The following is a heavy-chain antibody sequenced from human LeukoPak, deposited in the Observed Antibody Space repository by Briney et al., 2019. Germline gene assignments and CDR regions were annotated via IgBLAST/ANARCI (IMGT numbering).Heavy chain of an antibody. Sequence: SETLSLTXAVSGYSISSGYYWGWIRQPPGKGLEWIGSIYHSGSTYYNPSLKSRVTISVDTSKNQFSLKLSSVTAADTAVYYCARQRDVLRFLEWLLYSDYWGQGTLVTVSS. D-gene: IGHD3-3*01. V-gene: IGHV4-38-2*01. CDR2: IYHSGST. CDR3: ARQRDVLRFLEWLLYSDY. CDR1: GYSISSGYY. J-gene: IGHJ4*02.